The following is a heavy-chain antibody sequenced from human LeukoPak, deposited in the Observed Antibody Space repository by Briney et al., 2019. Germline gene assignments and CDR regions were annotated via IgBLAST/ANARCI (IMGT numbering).Heavy chain of an antibody. CDR1: GFTFSSYS. CDR3: ARDWSETYYYDSSGYGAFDI. V-gene: IGHV3-21*01. CDR2: ISSSSSYI. Sequence: PGGSLRLSCAASGFTFSSYSMNWVRQAPGKGLERVSSISSSSSYIYYADSVKGRFTISRDNAKNSLYLQMNSLRAEDTAVYYCARDWSETYYYDSSGYGAFDIWGQGTMVTVSS. J-gene: IGHJ3*02. D-gene: IGHD3-22*01.